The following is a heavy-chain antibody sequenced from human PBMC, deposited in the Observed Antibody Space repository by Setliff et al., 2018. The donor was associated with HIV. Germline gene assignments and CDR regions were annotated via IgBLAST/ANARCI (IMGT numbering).Heavy chain of an antibody. V-gene: IGHV1-46*01. Sequence: ASEKVSCKASGYTFTNYYIHWVRQAPGQGLEWMGIINPSGGSTTYAQKFQGRVTMTRDTSTSPVYMELSSLRSEDTAVYYCARDAFDYTSYYYSYMDVWGKGTTVT. J-gene: IGHJ6*03. CDR2: INPSGGST. CDR1: GYTFTNYY. D-gene: IGHD4-4*01. CDR3: ARDAFDYTSYYYSYMDV.